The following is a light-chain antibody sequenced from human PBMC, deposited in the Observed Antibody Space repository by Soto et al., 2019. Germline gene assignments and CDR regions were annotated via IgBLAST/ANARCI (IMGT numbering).Light chain of an antibody. CDR1: QTISSW. CDR3: QHYNSYSEA. CDR2: KAS. V-gene: IGKV1-5*03. Sequence: DIQMTQSPSTLSGSVGDRVTITCRASQTISSWLAWYQQEPGKAPKLLIYKASTLKSGIRSRFSGSGSGTEFNLTISSLQPDDVATYDCQHYNSYSEAFGQGTKVELK. J-gene: IGKJ1*01.